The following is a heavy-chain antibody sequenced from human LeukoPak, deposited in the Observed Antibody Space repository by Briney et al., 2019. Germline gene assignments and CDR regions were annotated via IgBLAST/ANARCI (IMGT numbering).Heavy chain of an antibody. Sequence: ASVKVSCKSTGYTFTTYGITWVRQAPGQGLEWMGWISTDNGDTNYAQKLQGRVTMTTDTSTSTAYMELRSLRSDDTAVYYCASFGEGAGAFDIWGQGTMVTVSS. CDR3: ASFGEGAGAFDI. V-gene: IGHV1-18*01. J-gene: IGHJ3*02. CDR2: ISTDNGDT. D-gene: IGHD3-10*01. CDR1: GYTFTTYG.